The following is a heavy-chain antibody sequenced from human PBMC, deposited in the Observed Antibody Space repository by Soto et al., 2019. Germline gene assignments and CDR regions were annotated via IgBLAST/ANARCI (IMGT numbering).Heavy chain of an antibody. CDR1: GYTRSDLS. D-gene: IGHD6-19*01. CDR2: FDPEDGET. CDR3: ATTTGYSSGWDARLKYYCMDV. J-gene: IGHJ6*02. Sequence: ASLKVSCKVSGYTRSDLSMLWVLQAPGKGLEWMGGFDPEDGETIYAQKFQGRVTMTEDTSTDTAYMELSSLRSEDTAVYYCATTTGYSSGWDARLKYYCMDVWGQGTTVTVSS. V-gene: IGHV1-24*01.